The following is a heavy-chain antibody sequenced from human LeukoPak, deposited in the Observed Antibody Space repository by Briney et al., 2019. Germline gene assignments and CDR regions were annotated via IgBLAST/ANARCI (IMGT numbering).Heavy chain of an antibody. D-gene: IGHD6-19*01. J-gene: IGHJ4*02. V-gene: IGHV3-7*01. CDR2: IKQDGSDE. Sequence: GGSLRLSCAASGFTFSSHWMSWVRQAPGKGLEWVANIKQDGSDEYYIDSVKGRFTISRDNAKRSLYLQMNSLRVEDTAVYYCARDDGSCWYAHWGQGTLVTVSS. CDR3: ARDDGSCWYAH. CDR1: GFTFSSHW.